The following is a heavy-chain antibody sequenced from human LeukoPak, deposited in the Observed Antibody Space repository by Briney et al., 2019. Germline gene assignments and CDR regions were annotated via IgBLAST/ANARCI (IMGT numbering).Heavy chain of an antibody. CDR3: ARDHYIGIPNWFDP. J-gene: IGHJ5*02. D-gene: IGHD1-26*01. CDR2: IIPSFDVG. Sequence: SVKVSCKASGDTFNSYAISWVRQAPGQGLDWLGRIIPSFDVGNYAQRFQGRVTITADKSTNTSYMELSSLRSEDTAVYYCARDHYIGIPNWFDPWGQGTLVTVSS. CDR1: GDTFNSYA. V-gene: IGHV1-69*04.